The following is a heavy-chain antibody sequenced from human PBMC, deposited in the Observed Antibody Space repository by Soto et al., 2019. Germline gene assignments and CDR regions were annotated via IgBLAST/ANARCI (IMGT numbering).Heavy chain of an antibody. V-gene: IGHV3-66*01. CDR1: GFTVSTKY. CDR2: IYSGGST. Sequence: GGSLRLSCAASGFTVSTKYMSWVRQAPGKGLEWVSVIYSGGSTFYADSVRGRFTISRDNSKNTVNLQMNSLRAEDTAVYYCARDPWAAEYSGQGTLVTVSS. CDR3: ARDPWAAEY. D-gene: IGHD3-16*01. J-gene: IGHJ4*02.